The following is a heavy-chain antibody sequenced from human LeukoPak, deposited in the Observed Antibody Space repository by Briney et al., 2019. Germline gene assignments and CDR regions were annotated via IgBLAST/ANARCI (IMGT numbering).Heavy chain of an antibody. CDR1: GFTFSSYA. CDR2: ISYEGSNK. V-gene: IGHV3-30*04. Sequence: GGSLRLSCAASGFTFSSYAMHWVRQAPGKGLEWVAVISYEGSNKYYADSVKGRFTISRDNSKNTLYLQMNSLRAEDTAVYYCARGDSSGPFDYWGQGTLVTVSS. D-gene: IGHD3-22*01. CDR3: ARGDSSGPFDY. J-gene: IGHJ4*02.